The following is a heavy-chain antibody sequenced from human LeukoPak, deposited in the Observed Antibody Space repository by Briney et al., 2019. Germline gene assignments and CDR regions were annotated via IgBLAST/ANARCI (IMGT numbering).Heavy chain of an antibody. CDR2: ISSSSSYI. D-gene: IGHD3-10*01. J-gene: IGHJ4*02. V-gene: IGHV3-21*01. CDR1: GFTFSSYS. CDR3: ARVPQSITMVRGARGYFDY. Sequence: GGSLRLSCAASGFTFSSYSMNWVRQAPGKGLEWVSSISSSSSYIYYADSVKGRFTISRVNAKNSLYLQMNSLRAEDTAVYYCARVPQSITMVRGARGYFDYWGQGTLVAVSS.